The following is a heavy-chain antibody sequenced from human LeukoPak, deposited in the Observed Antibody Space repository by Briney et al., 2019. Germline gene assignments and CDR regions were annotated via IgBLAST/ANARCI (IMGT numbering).Heavy chain of an antibody. CDR3: AKVRDSSSWYLHYPNWIDP. D-gene: IGHD6-13*01. J-gene: IGHJ5*02. V-gene: IGHV3-23*01. CDR2: ISGSGGST. Sequence: GGSLRLSCSAAGFTFSSYAISWVRQAPGRRLEWVSAISGSGGSTYYAHSVKGRFTISRDNSKNTLYLKMNSLRAEDTAVYYCAKVRDSSSWYLHYPNWIDPWGQGTLVTVSS. CDR1: GFTFSSYA.